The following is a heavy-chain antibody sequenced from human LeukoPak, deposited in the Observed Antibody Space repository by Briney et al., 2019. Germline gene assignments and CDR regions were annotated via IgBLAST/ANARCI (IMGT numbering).Heavy chain of an antibody. CDR2: IYPGDSDT. CDR3: ARQYYDFVWGSYRLDY. D-gene: IGHD3-16*02. Sequence: GESLKISCKGSGYSFTSYWIGWVRQMHGKGLEWMGIIYPGDSDTRYSPSFQGQVTISADKSISTAYLQWSSLKASDTAMYYCARQYYDFVWGSYRLDYWGQGTLVTASS. V-gene: IGHV5-51*01. J-gene: IGHJ4*02. CDR1: GYSFTSYW.